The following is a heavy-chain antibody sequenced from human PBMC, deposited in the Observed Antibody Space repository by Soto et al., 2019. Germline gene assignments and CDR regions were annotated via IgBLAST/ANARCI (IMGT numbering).Heavy chain of an antibody. V-gene: IGHV3-30-3*01. Sequence: QVHLVESGGGVVQPGGSLRLSCVASGFTFGTYGIHWVRQAPGKGLQWVALVSYEGANTYYAASVKGRFTISRDNSKSTLYLQMDSLRPEDTGVYYCARVTPGNNLYYFSGLDVWGQGTSVTVSS. CDR2: VSYEGANT. CDR3: ARVTPGNNLYYFSGLDV. J-gene: IGHJ6*02. D-gene: IGHD1-1*01. CDR1: GFTFGTYG.